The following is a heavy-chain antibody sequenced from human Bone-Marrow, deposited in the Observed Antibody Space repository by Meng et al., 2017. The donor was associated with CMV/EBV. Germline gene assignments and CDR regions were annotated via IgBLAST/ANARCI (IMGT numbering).Heavy chain of an antibody. J-gene: IGHJ4*02. D-gene: IGHD3-22*01. CDR1: GYTFTSCG. CDR3: AIFTYYYDSSGYYYPDYVDD. V-gene: IGHV1-18*01. CDR2: ISAYNGST. Sequence: ASVKVSCKASGYTFTSCGISWVRQAPGQGREWMGWISAYNGSTNYAQKLQGRVTMTTDTTTSTAYMELRSMRSDDTAVYYCAIFTYYYDSSGYYYPDYVDDWGQGTLVTVSS.